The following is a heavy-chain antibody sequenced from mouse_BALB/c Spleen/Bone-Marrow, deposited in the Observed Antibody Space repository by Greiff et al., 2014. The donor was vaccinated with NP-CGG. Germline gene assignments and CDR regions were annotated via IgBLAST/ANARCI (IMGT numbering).Heavy chain of an antibody. Sequence: DVKLVESGGGLVQPGGSLELSCAASGFTFSSYTMPWVRQTPEKRLEWVAYISNGGGSTYYPDTVKGRFTISRDNAKNTLYLQMSSLKSEDTAMYYCARHGYYGSRAMDYWGQGTSVTVSS. CDR3: ARHGYYGSRAMDY. D-gene: IGHD1-1*01. CDR2: ISNGGGST. V-gene: IGHV5-12-2*01. J-gene: IGHJ4*01. CDR1: GFTFSSYT.